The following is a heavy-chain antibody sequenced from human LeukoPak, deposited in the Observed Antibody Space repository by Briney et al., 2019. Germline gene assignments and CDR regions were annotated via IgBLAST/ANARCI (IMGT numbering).Heavy chain of an antibody. Sequence: GGSLRLSCAASGFTFSSYSMHWVRQAPGKGLEWVSCISGNSNHIFYADSVKGRFTISRDNAENSLYLQVNSLGAEDTAVYYCAREEYYYARRHYTRLGCGYCGQGTLVNVSS. D-gene: IGHD3-22*01. CDR1: GFTFSSYS. CDR2: ISGNSNHI. J-gene: IGHJ1*01. CDR3: AREEYYYARRHYTRLGCGY. V-gene: IGHV3-21*01.